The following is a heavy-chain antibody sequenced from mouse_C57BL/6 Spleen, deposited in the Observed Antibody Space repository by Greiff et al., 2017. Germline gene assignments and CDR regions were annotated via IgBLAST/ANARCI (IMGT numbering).Heavy chain of an antibody. CDR3: ASVGDCYWYFDV. J-gene: IGHJ1*03. CDR2: ISYDGSN. CDR1: GYSITSGYY. V-gene: IGHV3-6*01. Sequence: VQLKQSGPGLVKPSQSLSLTCSVTGYSITSGYYWNWIRQFPGNKLEWMGYISYDGSNNYNPSLKNRISITRDTSKNQFFLKLNSVTTEDTATYYCASVGDCYWYFDVWGTGTTVTVSS.